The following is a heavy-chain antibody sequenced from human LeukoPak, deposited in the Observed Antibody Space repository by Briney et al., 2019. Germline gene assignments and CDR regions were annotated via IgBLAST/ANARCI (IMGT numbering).Heavy chain of an antibody. Sequence: SETLSLTCTVSGYSISSGYYWGWIRQPPGKGLEWIGSIYHSGSTYYNPSLKSRVTISVDTSKNQFSLKPSSVTAADTAVYYCARSRGRVYSGYVCWFDPWGQGTLVTVSS. CDR2: IYHSGST. J-gene: IGHJ5*02. V-gene: IGHV4-38-2*02. CDR1: GYSISSGYY. D-gene: IGHD5-12*01. CDR3: ARSRGRVYSGYVCWFDP.